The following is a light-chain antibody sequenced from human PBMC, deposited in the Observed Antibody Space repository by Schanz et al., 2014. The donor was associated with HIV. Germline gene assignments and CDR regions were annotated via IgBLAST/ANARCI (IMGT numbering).Light chain of an antibody. CDR3: NSYTSSSTYV. V-gene: IGLV2-14*03. Sequence: QSALTQPASVSGSPGQSITISCTGTSSDVGVYNYVSWYQQHPGKAPKLMIYDVNNRPSGVSNRFSGSKSGNTASLTISGLQAEDEADYYCNSYTSSSTYVFGTGTKVTVL. CDR2: DVN. CDR1: SSDVGVYNY. J-gene: IGLJ1*01.